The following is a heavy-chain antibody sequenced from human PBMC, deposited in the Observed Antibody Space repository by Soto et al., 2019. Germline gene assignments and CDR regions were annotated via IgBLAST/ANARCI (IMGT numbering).Heavy chain of an antibody. CDR1: GFTFSSYA. CDR2: ISYDGSNK. Sequence: QVQLVESGGGVVQPGRSLRLSCAASGFTFSSYAMHWVRQAPGKGLEWVAVISYDGSNKYYADSVKGRFTISRDNSKNTLYLQMNSLRAEDTAVYYCARAIFAVANWFDPWGQGTLVTVSS. V-gene: IGHV3-30-3*01. CDR3: ARAIFAVANWFDP. D-gene: IGHD3-3*01. J-gene: IGHJ5*02.